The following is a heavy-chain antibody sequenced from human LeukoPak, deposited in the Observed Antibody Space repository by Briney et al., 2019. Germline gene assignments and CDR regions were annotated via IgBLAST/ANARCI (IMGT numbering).Heavy chain of an antibody. V-gene: IGHV3-30*01. J-gene: IGHJ4*02. CDR3: ARGNYFGSGSYGLLYYFDD. Sequence: PGGSLRLSCADSGFTFSTYSMHWIRQAPGKGLEWVADISYDAVHKYHADSVKGRFTISRDNGKNTLYLQMNSLRAEDTAVYYCARGNYFGSGSYGLLYYFDDWGQGTLATVSS. CDR2: ISYDAVHK. CDR1: GFTFSTYS. D-gene: IGHD3-10*01.